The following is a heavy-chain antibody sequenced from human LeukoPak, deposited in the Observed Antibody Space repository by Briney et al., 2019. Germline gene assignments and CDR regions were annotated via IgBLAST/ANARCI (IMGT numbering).Heavy chain of an antibody. D-gene: IGHD4-17*01. Sequence: PGGSLRLSCAASRFTFSSYAMNWVRQAPGKGLERVSAISGGGSNTYYGDSLKGRFTISRDNSKNTLYLQMNSLRAEDTAIYYCAKDVRSVTPRGGFDYWAREPWSPSPQ. CDR3: AKDVRSVTPRGGFDY. J-gene: IGHJ4*02. V-gene: IGHV3-23*01. CDR1: RFTFSSYA. CDR2: ISGGGSNT.